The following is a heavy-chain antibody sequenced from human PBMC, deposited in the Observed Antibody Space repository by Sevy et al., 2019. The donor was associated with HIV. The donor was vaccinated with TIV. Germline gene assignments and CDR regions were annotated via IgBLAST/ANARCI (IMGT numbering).Heavy chain of an antibody. D-gene: IGHD1-26*01. CDR1: GGSITSLY. CDR2: IYYNGHI. Sequence: SETLSLTCTVSGGSITSLYWNWIRQPPGKGLEWMANIYYNGHIKYNPSLKSRVTLSFYTSTNQFSLRLRSVTAAETVMYYCAGENSWGRCYSWGQGTLVTVSS. J-gene: IGHJ4*02. V-gene: IGHV4-59*08. CDR3: AGENSWGRCYS.